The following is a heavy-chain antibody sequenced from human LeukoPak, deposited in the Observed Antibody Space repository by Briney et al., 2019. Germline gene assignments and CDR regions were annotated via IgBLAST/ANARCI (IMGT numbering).Heavy chain of an antibody. V-gene: IGHV1-18*01. CDR3: ARGLGYCSSTSCQNYYYYGMDV. Sequence: ASVKVSCKASGYXFTSYGISWVRQAPGQGLKWMGWISAYNGNTNYAQKLQGRVTMTTDTSTSTAYMELRSLRSDDTAVYYCARGLGYCSSTSCQNYYYYGMDVWGQGTTVTVSS. D-gene: IGHD2-2*01. J-gene: IGHJ6*02. CDR2: ISAYNGNT. CDR1: GYXFTSYG.